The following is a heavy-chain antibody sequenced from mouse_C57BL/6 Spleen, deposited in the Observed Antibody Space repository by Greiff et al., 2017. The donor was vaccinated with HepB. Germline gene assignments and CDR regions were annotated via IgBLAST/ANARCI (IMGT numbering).Heavy chain of an antibody. Sequence: VQLQQSGAELVRPGASVKLSCTASGFNIKDYYMHWVKQRPEQGLEWIGRIDPEDGDTEYAPKFQGKATMTADTSSNTAYLQLSSLTSEDTAVYYCTLSITTVVEYFDVWGTGTTVTVSS. J-gene: IGHJ1*03. V-gene: IGHV14-1*01. CDR1: GFNIKDYY. CDR3: TLSITTVVEYFDV. CDR2: IDPEDGDT. D-gene: IGHD1-1*01.